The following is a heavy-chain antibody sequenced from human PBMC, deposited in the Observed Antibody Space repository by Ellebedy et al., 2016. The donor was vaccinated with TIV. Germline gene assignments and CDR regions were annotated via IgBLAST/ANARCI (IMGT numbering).Heavy chain of an antibody. J-gene: IGHJ4*02. CDR3: ARVMVGVATFDY. CDR1: GFTFTSYS. Sequence: GESLKISCAASGFTFTSYSMNWVRQAPGNALAWASSISSTCYYIYYADSVKGRFTISRDDAMSSLFLQMNSLSAEDTAVYYCARVMVGVATFDYWGQGTLGTVSS. V-gene: IGHV3-21*01. D-gene: IGHD2-15*01. CDR2: ISSTCYYI.